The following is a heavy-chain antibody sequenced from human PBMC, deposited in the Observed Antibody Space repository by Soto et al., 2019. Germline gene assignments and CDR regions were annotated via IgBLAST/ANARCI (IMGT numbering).Heavy chain of an antibody. J-gene: IGHJ4*02. V-gene: IGHV4-61*01. CDR1: GGSFKSGSYS. CDR2: VYHTGRT. Sequence: QVQLQESGPGLVKPSETLSLTCTVSGGSFKSGSYSWSWIRQPPGKGLEWIGYVYHTGRTSYNPSRKGRVSISMDTSKNQFSLNLDSVPAADTAVYFCGRDFAYFDSWGQGTLVTVSS. CDR3: GRDFAYFDS. D-gene: IGHD3-3*01.